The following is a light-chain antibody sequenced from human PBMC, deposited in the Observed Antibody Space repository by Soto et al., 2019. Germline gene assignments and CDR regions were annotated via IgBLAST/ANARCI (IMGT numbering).Light chain of an antibody. V-gene: IGKV3-11*01. J-gene: IGKJ1*01. CDR3: QQSYNIPWT. CDR2: GAS. Sequence: VLTQSPATLSLSPGERATLSCRAGQSVGSSLAWYQQKPGQAPRLLIHGASSRATGIPDRFSGSGSGTDFTLTISSLQPEDFATYYCQQSYNIPWTFGQGTKVDI. CDR1: QSVGSS.